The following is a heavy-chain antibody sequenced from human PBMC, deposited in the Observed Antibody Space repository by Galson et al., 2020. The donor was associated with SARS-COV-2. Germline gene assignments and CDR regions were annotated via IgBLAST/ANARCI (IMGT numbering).Heavy chain of an antibody. V-gene: IGHV3-21*01. CDR3: ARELYYYDSSGPDAFDI. Sequence: SCAASGFTFSSYSMNWVRQAPGKGLEWVSSISSSSSYIYYADSVKGRFTISGDNAKNSLYLQMNSLRAEDTAVYYCARELYYYDSSGPDAFDIWGQGTMVTVSS. D-gene: IGHD3-22*01. CDR2: ISSSSSYI. J-gene: IGHJ3*02. CDR1: GFTFSSYS.